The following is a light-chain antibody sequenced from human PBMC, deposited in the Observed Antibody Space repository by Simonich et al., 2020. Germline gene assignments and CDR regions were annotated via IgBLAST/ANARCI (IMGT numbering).Light chain of an antibody. CDR2: AAS. CDR1: QGISNS. Sequence: DIQMTQSPSSLSASVGDRVTITCRAGQGISNSLAWYQQKPGKAPKLLLYAASRLESGVPSRFSGSGSATDYTLTISSLQPEDFATYYCQQYNSYHTFGQGTKLEIK. J-gene: IGKJ2*01. V-gene: IGKV1-NL1*01. CDR3: QQYNSYHT.